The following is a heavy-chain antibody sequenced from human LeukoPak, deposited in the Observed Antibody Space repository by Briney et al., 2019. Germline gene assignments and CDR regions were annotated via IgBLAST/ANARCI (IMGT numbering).Heavy chain of an antibody. Sequence: GGSLRLSCAVSGFTFSSYNMHWVRQAPGKGLEWVTLISFDGTNKYYADSVKGRFTISRDNSKNTVYLHVSSLRAEDTAVYYCAKDFIGAADYHYNYGMDVWGQGTTVTVSS. CDR3: AKDFIGAADYHYNYGMDV. CDR2: ISFDGTNK. D-gene: IGHD6-13*01. J-gene: IGHJ6*02. CDR1: GFTFSSYN. V-gene: IGHV3-30*18.